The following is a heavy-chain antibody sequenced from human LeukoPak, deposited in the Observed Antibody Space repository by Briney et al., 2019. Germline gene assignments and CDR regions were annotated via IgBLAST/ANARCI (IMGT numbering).Heavy chain of an antibody. CDR1: GGTFSSYA. D-gene: IGHD4-17*01. CDR2: IIPIFGTA. CDR3: ARDYGDYYFDY. V-gene: IGHV1-69*13. Sequence: SVKVSCKASGGTFSSYAISWVRQAPGQGLEWMGGIIPIFGTANYAQKFQGRVTITADESTSTAYVELSSLRSEDTAVYYYARDYGDYYFDYWGQGTLVTVSS. J-gene: IGHJ4*02.